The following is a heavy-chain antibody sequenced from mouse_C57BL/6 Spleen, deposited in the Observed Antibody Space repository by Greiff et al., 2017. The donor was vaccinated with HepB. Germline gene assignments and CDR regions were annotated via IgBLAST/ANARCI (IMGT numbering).Heavy chain of an antibody. J-gene: IGHJ2*01. CDR1: GYTFTDYY. CDR3: ARSTAFDY. D-gene: IGHD3-2*01. CDR2: INPYNGGT. Sequence: EVQLQQSGPGLVKPGASVKMSCKASGYTFTDYYMNWVKQSHGKSLEWIGVINPYNGGTSYNQKFKGKATLTVDNPSSTAYMELNSLTSEDSAVYYCARSTAFDYWGQGTTLTVSS. V-gene: IGHV1-19*01.